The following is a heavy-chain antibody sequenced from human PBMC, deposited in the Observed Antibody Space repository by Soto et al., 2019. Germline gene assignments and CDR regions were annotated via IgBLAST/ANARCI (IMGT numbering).Heavy chain of an antibody. V-gene: IGHV4-39*01. CDR1: GGSIRSSSYY. Sequence: SETLSLTWTVSGGSIRSSSYYWGWLRQTPGKGLEWMGRIYYSRSTHYKPSLKRRVPISVDTSKNQLSLRLSSVTAADTAVYYCARPPSSSWAYNCYMDVWGKGTTVTVSS. J-gene: IGHJ6*03. CDR2: IYYSRST. D-gene: IGHD6-6*01. CDR3: ARPPSSSWAYNCYMDV.